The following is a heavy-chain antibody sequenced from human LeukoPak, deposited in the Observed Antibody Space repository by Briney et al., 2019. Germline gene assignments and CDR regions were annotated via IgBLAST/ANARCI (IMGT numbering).Heavy chain of an antibody. V-gene: IGHV3-11*04. CDR3: ARLDPSGYDFLDY. D-gene: IGHD5-12*01. J-gene: IGHJ4*02. Sequence: GGSLRLSCAASGFTFSDYYMSWIRQAPGKGLEWVSYISSSGSTIYYADSVKGRFTISRDNARKSLYLQMNSLRAEDTAVYYCARLDPSGYDFLDYWGQGTLVTVSS. CDR1: GFTFSDYY. CDR2: ISSSGSTI.